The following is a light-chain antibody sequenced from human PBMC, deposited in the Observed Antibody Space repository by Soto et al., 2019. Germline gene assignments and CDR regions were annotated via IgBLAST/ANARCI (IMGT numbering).Light chain of an antibody. J-gene: IGKJ5*01. Sequence: IQMTQSPSSLSASVGDRVTITCPATQDIRKYLNWYQQKPGKAPKLLIYDASSLETGVPSRFSGSGSGTDFTLTISSLQPEDFATYYCQQYDNLPRIFGQGTRLDIK. CDR3: QQYDNLPRI. CDR1: QDIRKY. CDR2: DAS. V-gene: IGKV1-33*01.